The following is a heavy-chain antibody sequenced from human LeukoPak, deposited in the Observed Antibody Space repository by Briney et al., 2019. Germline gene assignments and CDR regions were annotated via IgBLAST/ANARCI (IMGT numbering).Heavy chain of an antibody. D-gene: IGHD4-17*01. J-gene: IGHJ3*02. CDR3: ARDAKGDYGDYRTGPFDI. CDR1: GFTVSSNY. Sequence: GGSLRLSCAASGFTVSSNYMSWVRQAPGKWLEWVSVIYSGGSTYYADSVKGRFTISRDNSKNTLYLQMNSLRAEDTAVYYCARDAKGDYGDYRTGPFDIWGQGTMVTVSS. V-gene: IGHV3-53*01. CDR2: IYSGGST.